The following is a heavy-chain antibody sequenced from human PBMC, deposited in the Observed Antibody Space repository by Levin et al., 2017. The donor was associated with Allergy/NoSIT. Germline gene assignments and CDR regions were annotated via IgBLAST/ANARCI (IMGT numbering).Heavy chain of an antibody. V-gene: IGHV4-61*10. CDR1: GASVNNAIYY. D-gene: IGHD1-26*01. CDR3: ASWESYDAFDI. Sequence: SETLSLTCTVSGASVNNAIYYWRWIRQPAGTGLEWIGHVSNSETKYNPSLKGRATISAHTSKNESSLSPNSVTAADTAHYACASWESYDAFDIWGQGTVVTVSS. CDR2: VSNSET. J-gene: IGHJ3*02.